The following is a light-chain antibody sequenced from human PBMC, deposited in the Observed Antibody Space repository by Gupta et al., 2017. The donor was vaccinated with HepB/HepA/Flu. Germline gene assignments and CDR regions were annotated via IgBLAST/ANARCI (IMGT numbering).Light chain of an antibody. CDR3: CSYAGSYTWV. CDR1: SSDVGGYNY. CDR2: DVN. Sequence: SLLTQPRSVSASPGQSVTISCTGTSSDVGGYNYVSWYQQHPGRVPKLMIYDVNNRPSGVPDRFSGSKSGNTASRTISGLQAEDETDYYCCSYAGSYTWVFGGGTKLTVL. J-gene: IGLJ3*02. V-gene: IGLV2-11*01.